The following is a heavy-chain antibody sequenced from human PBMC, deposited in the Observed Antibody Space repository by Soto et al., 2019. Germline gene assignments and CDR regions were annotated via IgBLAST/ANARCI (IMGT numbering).Heavy chain of an antibody. CDR2: VSHRGTA. CDR3: ARIHWSQSSLDY. J-gene: IGHJ4*02. Sequence: SETLSLTCAVSGGSIDSTAYSLSWIRQPPGKGLEWIGYVSHRGTAYSIPSLNGRLTLSMDSSQTQFSLKLTSVTAADSAVYYCARIHWSQSSLDYWGPGTLVTVSS. D-gene: IGHD6-19*01. CDR1: GGSIDSTAYS. V-gene: IGHV4-30-2*01.